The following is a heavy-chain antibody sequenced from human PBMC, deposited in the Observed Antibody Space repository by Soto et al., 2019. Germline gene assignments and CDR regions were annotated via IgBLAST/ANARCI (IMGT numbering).Heavy chain of an antibody. Sequence: QVQLVQSGAEVKKPGASVKVSCKASGYTFTSYAMHWVRQAPGQRLEWMGWINAGNGNTKYSQKFQGRVTITRDTSVSTAYMELSSLRSEDTAVYYCARVVGIAVDDYWGQGTLVTVSS. CDR3: ARVVGIAVDDY. CDR1: GYTFTSYA. J-gene: IGHJ4*02. V-gene: IGHV1-3*01. CDR2: INAGNGNT. D-gene: IGHD6-19*01.